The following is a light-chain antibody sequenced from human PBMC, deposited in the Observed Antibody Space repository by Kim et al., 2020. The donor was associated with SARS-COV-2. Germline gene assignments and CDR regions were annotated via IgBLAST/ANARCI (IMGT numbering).Light chain of an antibody. CDR3: QQLNSYTLT. V-gene: IGKV1-9*01. J-gene: IGKJ4*01. CDR1: QGISSY. CDR2: AAS. Sequence: IQLTQSPSSLSASVGDRVTITCRASQGISSYLAWYQQKPGKVPKLLIYAASTLQSGVPSRFSGSGSGTEFTLTISSLQPEDFATYYCQQLNSYTLTFGGGTKLEI.